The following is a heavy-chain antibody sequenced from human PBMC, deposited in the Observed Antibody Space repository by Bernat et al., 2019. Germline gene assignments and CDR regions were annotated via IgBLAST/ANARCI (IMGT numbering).Heavy chain of an antibody. CDR3: ARRASWDATGVYFDY. V-gene: IGHV4-31*03. D-gene: IGHD2-15*01. CDR2: IYYSGST. J-gene: IGHJ4*02. CDR1: GGSISSGGYY. Sequence: QVQLQESGPGLVKPSQTLSLTCTVSGGSISSGGYYWSWIRQPPGKGLEWIGYIYYSGSTYYNPSLKSRVTISVDTSKNQFSLQLSSVTAADTAVYYCARRASWDATGVYFDYWGQGTLVTVSS.